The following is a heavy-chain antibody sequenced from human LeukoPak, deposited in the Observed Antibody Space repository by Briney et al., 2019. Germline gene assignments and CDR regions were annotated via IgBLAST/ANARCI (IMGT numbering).Heavy chain of an antibody. J-gene: IGHJ5*02. CDR2: IKQDGSEK. CDR1: GFTFKNAW. CDR3: ARVRYNWKLEWWFDP. V-gene: IGHV3-7*01. Sequence: PGGSLRLSCGASGFTFKNAWMNWVRQAPGKGLEWVANIKQDGSEKYYVDSVKGRFTISRDNAKNSLYLQMNSLRAEDTAVYYCARVRYNWKLEWWFDPWGQGTLVTVSS. D-gene: IGHD1-1*01.